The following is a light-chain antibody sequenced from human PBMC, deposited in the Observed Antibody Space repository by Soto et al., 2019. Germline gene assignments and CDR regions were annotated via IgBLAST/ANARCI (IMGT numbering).Light chain of an antibody. CDR1: QSISSY. CDR3: QQSYSTPRT. Sequence: DIQMTQSPSSLSASVGDRVTITCRASQSISSYLNWYQQKPGKAPKPLIYAASSLQSGVPSRFSGSGSGTDFTLTIISLQPEDFATYYCQQSYSTPRTFGQGTKVDIK. V-gene: IGKV1-39*01. J-gene: IGKJ1*01. CDR2: AAS.